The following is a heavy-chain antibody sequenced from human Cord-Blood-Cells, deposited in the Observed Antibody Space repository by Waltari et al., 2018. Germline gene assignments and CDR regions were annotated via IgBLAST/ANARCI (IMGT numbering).Heavy chain of an antibody. Sequence: EVQLVESGGGLVKPGGSLRLSCAASGFTFSSFSMNWVRRAPGKGLEWVSSISSSSSYIYYADSVKGRFTISRDNAKNSLYLQMNSLRAEDTAVYYCARAYDFWSGYDYWGQGTLVTVSS. CDR3: ARAYDFWSGYDY. D-gene: IGHD3-3*01. V-gene: IGHV3-21*01. CDR1: GFTFSSFS. J-gene: IGHJ4*02. CDR2: ISSSSSYI.